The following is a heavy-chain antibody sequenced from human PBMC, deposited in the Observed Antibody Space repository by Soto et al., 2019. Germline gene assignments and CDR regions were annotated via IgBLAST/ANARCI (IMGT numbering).Heavy chain of an antibody. D-gene: IGHD6-19*01. Sequence: GASVKVSCKSSRYTFTDFYMHWVRRAHLQVLEWMGWINPNSGGTKYAQNFQGWVTMTRDTSISTAYMELSRLRSDDTAVYYCATSRTSIAVAGETEYYFDYWGQGTLVTVS. CDR3: ATSRTSIAVAGETEYYFDY. CDR2: INPNSGGT. J-gene: IGHJ4*02. V-gene: IGHV1-2*04. CDR1: RYTFTDFY.